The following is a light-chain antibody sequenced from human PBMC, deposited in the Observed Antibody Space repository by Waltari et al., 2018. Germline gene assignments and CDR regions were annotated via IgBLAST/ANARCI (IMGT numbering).Light chain of an antibody. CDR3: QQYYSTPPT. V-gene: IGKV4-1*01. CDR1: QSVLYSSNNKNY. J-gene: IGKJ1*01. Sequence: DIVMTQSPDSLAVSLGERAKINCKSSQSVLYSSNNKNYLAWYQQKPGQPPKLVIYWASTRESGVPDRFSGSGSGTDFTLTISSLQAEDVAVYYCQQYYSTPPTFGQGTKVEIK. CDR2: WAS.